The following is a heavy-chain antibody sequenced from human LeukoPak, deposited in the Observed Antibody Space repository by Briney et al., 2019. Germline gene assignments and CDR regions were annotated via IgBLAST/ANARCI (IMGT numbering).Heavy chain of an antibody. J-gene: IGHJ4*02. CDR2: IWYDGSNK. Sequence: GGSLRLSCAASGFTFSSYGMHWVRQAPGKGLEWVAVIWYDGSNKYYADSVKGRFTISRDNAKNSLYLQMNSLRAEDTAVYYCARLWQTGDGDYWGQGTLVTVSS. V-gene: IGHV3-33*01. D-gene: IGHD7-27*01. CDR3: ARLWQTGDGDY. CDR1: GFTFSSYG.